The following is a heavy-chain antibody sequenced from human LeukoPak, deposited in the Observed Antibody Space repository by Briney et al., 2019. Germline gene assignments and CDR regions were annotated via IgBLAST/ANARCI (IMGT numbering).Heavy chain of an antibody. CDR1: GFTFSSYA. J-gene: IGHJ6*01. Sequence: GGSLRLSCAASGFTFSSYAMSWVRQAPGKGLEWVSAISGSGGSTYYADSVKGRFTISRDNAKNTLYLQMNSLRAEDTAVYYCARDSYYYYGMDVWGQGTTVTVSS. CDR3: ARDSYYYYGMDV. V-gene: IGHV3-23*01. CDR2: ISGSGGST.